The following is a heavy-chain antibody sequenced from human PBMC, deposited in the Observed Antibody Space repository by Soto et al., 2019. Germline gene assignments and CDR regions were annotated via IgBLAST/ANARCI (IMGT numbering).Heavy chain of an antibody. Sequence: EVQLVESGGGLVQPGRSLRLSCAASGFTFDDYAMHWVRQAPGKGLEWVSGISWNSGSIGYADSVKGRFTISRDNAKNSLYLQMNSLRAEDTALYYCAKSFPRITMIVVAISDAFDIWGQGTMVTVSS. CDR1: GFTFDDYA. V-gene: IGHV3-9*01. D-gene: IGHD3-22*01. J-gene: IGHJ3*02. CDR2: ISWNSGSI. CDR3: AKSFPRITMIVVAISDAFDI.